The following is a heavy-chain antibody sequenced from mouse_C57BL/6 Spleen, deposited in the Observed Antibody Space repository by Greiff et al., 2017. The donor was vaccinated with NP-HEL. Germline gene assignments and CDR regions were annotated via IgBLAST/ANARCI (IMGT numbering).Heavy chain of an antibody. V-gene: IGHV1-81*01. D-gene: IGHD3-2*02. CDR2: IYPRSGTT. CDR3: ARGEAQATSWFAY. J-gene: IGHJ3*01. Sequence: VQLQQSGAELARPGASVKLSCKASGYTFTSYGISWVKQRTGQGLEWIGEIYPRSGTTSYNEKFKGKATLTADKSSSTAYMELRSLTSEDSAVYFCARGEAQATSWFAYWGQGTLVTVSA. CDR1: GYTFTSYG.